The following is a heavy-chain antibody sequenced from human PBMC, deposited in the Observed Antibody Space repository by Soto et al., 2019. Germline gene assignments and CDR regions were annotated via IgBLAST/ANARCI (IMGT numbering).Heavy chain of an antibody. D-gene: IGHD4-4*01. J-gene: IGHJ6*03. CDR3: ARHDYSNSDTRNYYYYYMDV. Sequence: PSETLSLTCTVSGGSISSSSYYWGWIRQPPGKGLEWIGSIYYSGSTYYNPSLKSRVTISVDTSKNQFSLKLSSVTAADTAVYYCARHDYSNSDTRNYYYYYMDVWGKGTTVTVSS. CDR2: IYYSGST. V-gene: IGHV4-39*01. CDR1: GGSISSSSYY.